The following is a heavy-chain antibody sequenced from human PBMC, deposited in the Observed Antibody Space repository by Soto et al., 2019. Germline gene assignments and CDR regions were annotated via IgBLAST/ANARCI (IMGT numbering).Heavy chain of an antibody. CDR2: INPSGGST. Sequence: SEQVSFKASWYTFTSYYMHWVRQAPGQGLEWMGIINPSGGSTSYAQKFQGRVTMTRDTSTSTVYMELSSLRSEDTAVYYCARDSGSSPEVDYWGQGTLVNVSS. J-gene: IGHJ4*02. CDR1: WYTFTSYY. CDR3: ARDSGSSPEVDY. D-gene: IGHD2-2*01. V-gene: IGHV1-46*01.